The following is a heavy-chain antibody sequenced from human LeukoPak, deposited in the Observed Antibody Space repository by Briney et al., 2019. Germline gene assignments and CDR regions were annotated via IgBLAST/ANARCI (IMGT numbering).Heavy chain of an antibody. CDR1: GYTFTSYA. J-gene: IGHJ5*02. V-gene: IGHV1-3*01. CDR2: INAGNGNT. D-gene: IGHD2-15*01. CDR3: ARGYCSGGSCYPRHSYNWFDP. Sequence: ASVKVSCTASGYTFTSYAMHWVRQAPGQRLEWMGWINAGNGNTKYSQKFQGRVTITRDTSASTAYMELSSLRSEDTAVYYCARGYCSGGSCYPRHSYNWFDPWGQGTLVTVSS.